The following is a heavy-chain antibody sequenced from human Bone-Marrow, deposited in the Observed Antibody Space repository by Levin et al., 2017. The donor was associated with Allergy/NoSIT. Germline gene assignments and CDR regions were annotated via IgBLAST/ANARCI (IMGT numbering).Heavy chain of an antibody. D-gene: IGHD4-23*01. Sequence: PGGSLRLSCTVSGGSISSYYWSWIRQPPGKGLEWIGYIYYSGSTNYNPSLKSRVTISVDTSKNQFSLKLSSVTAADTAVYYCATSTVVTRGDAFDIWGQGTMVTVSS. CDR1: GGSISSYY. CDR2: IYYSGST. CDR3: ATSTVVTRGDAFDI. V-gene: IGHV4-59*01. J-gene: IGHJ3*02.